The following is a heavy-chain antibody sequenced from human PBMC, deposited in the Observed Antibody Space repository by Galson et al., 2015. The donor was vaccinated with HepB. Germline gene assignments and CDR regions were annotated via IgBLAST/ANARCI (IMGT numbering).Heavy chain of an antibody. CDR2: INTNTGNP. D-gene: IGHD3-3*01. Sequence: SVKVSCKASGYTFTSYAMNWVRQAPGQGLEWMGWINTNTGNPTYAQGFTGRFVFSLDTSVSTAYLQISSLKAEDTAVYYCARDPGGRFLEWLLEAPNWFDPWGQGTLVTVSS. CDR1: GYTFTSYA. CDR3: ARDPGGRFLEWLLEAPNWFDP. J-gene: IGHJ5*02. V-gene: IGHV7-4-1*02.